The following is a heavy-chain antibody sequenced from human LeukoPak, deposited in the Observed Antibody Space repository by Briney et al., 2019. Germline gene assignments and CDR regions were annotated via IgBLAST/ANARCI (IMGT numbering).Heavy chain of an antibody. CDR3: AREGYYGSGSPPSLYFDY. CDR2: ISYDGRSE. Sequence: PGGSLRLSCAASGFTFSSYGMVWVRQAPGKGLEWVSAISYDGRSELYADSVKGRFTISRDNSRSTLYLQMNSLRPEDTAIYYCAREGYYGSGSPPSLYFDYWGQGTLVTVSS. V-gene: IGHV3-30*03. D-gene: IGHD3-10*01. CDR1: GFTFSSYG. J-gene: IGHJ4*02.